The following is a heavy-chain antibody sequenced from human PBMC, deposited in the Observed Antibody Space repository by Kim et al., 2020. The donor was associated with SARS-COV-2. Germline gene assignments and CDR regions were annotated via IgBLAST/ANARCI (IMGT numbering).Heavy chain of an antibody. CDR1: GFTFSSYG. Sequence: GGSLRLSCAASGFTFSSYGMHWVRQAPGKGLEWVAVICYDGSNNYYADSVKGRFTISRDNSKNTLYLQMTSLRAEATAVYYCAKDQQWLSSYGMDVWGQGTTVTVSS. V-gene: IGHV3-33*06. CDR3: AKDQQWLSSYGMDV. D-gene: IGHD6-19*01. CDR2: ICYDGSNN. J-gene: IGHJ6*02.